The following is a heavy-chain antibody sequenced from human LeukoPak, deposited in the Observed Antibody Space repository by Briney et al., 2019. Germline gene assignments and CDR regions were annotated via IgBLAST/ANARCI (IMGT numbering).Heavy chain of an antibody. Sequence: GGSLRLSCAASGFTFSNYWMTWVRQAPGKGLEWVANIKQDASEQYYLDSVRGRFTISRDNAKNSLFLQMNSLGAEDTAVYYCARGVPTGIDYFDYWGQGTLVTVSS. D-gene: IGHD1-1*01. CDR3: ARGVPTGIDYFDY. CDR1: GFTFSNYW. J-gene: IGHJ4*02. V-gene: IGHV3-7*01. CDR2: IKQDASEQ.